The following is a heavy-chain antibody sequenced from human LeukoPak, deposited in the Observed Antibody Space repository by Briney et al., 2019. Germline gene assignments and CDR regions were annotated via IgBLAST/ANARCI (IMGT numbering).Heavy chain of an antibody. CDR3: ARHLTMVRGVIIGNWFDP. D-gene: IGHD3-10*01. CDR1: GGSISSSSYY. V-gene: IGHV4-39*01. Sequence: SETLSLTCTVSGGSISSSSYYWGWLRQPPGKGLEWIGSIYYSGSTYYNPSLKSRVTISVDTSKNQFSLKLSSVTAADTAVYYCARHLTMVRGVIIGNWFDPWGQGTLVTVSS. CDR2: IYYSGST. J-gene: IGHJ5*02.